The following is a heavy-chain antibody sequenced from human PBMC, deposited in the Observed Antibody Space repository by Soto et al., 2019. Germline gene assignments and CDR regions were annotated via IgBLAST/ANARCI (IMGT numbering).Heavy chain of an antibody. V-gene: IGHV3-7*01. CDR3: AKEYR. CDR2: IKEDGSEK. D-gene: IGHD1-26*01. Sequence: EVQLVESGGGLVQPGGSLRLSCTASGFTFSNHWMSWVRQAPGKGLERVASIKEDGSEKYYVDSVKGRFTISRDNAKNSLYLQMHSLRAADTAVYYCAKEYRWGQGTLGTVSS. J-gene: IGHJ4*02. CDR1: GFTFSNHW.